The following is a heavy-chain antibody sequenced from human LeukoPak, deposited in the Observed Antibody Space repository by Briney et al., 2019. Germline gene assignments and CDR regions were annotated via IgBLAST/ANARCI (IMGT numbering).Heavy chain of an antibody. CDR1: GFTFSSYG. V-gene: IGHV3-33*01. J-gene: IGHJ4*02. CDR2: IWYDGSNK. Sequence: GGSLRLSCAASGFTFSSYGMHWVRQAPGKGLEWVAVIWYDGSNKYCADSVKGRFTISRDNSKNTLYLQMNSLRAEDTAVYYCARDLSDGEGDYWGQGTLVTVSS. CDR3: ARDLSDGEGDY.